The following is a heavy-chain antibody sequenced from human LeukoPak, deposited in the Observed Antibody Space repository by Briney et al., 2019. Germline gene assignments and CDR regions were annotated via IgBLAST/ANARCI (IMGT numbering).Heavy chain of an antibody. CDR2: IYPGDSDT. Sequence: PGESLKISCRGSGYSFNTYWIGWVRQMPGKGLEWMGIIYPGDSDTRYSPSFQGQVTMSADKSINTAYLQWSSLKASDTAMYYCARRQGCSSTSCPPDYWGQGTLVTVSS. D-gene: IGHD2-2*01. J-gene: IGHJ4*02. CDR1: GYSFNTYW. V-gene: IGHV5-51*01. CDR3: ARRQGCSSTSCPPDY.